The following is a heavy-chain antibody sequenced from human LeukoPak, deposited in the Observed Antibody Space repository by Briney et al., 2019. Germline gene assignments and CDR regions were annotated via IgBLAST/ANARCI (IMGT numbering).Heavy chain of an antibody. V-gene: IGHV3-11*01. CDR2: ISGIGSTI. Sequence: GGSLRLSCTASGFTFSDYYMSWIRQAPGKGLEWVSYISGIGSTIYYADSMRGRFTISRDNAKNSLYLQVNSLRADDTAVYYCARAFSTMVRGVIIPHWFDPRGQGTLVTVSS. D-gene: IGHD3-10*01. CDR3: ARAFSTMVRGVIIPHWFDP. CDR1: GFTFSDYY. J-gene: IGHJ5*02.